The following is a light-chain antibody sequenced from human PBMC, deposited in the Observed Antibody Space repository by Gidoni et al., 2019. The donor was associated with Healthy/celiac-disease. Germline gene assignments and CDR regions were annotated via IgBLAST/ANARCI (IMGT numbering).Light chain of an antibody. CDR1: QSVSSH. Sequence: EIVLTQSPATLSLSPGERATLSCRASQSVSSHLAWYQQKPGQAPRLLIYDASNRATGIPARFSGSGSGTDFTLTISSLEPEDFAVYYCQRRSNWPTFGGGTRVEIK. V-gene: IGKV3-11*01. J-gene: IGKJ4*01. CDR3: QRRSNWPT. CDR2: DAS.